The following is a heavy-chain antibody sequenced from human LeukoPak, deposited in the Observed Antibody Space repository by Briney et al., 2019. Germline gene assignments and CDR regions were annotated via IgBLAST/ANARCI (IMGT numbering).Heavy chain of an antibody. D-gene: IGHD3-22*01. Sequence: ASVKVSCKASGYTFTSYGISWVRQAPGQGLEWMGWISAYNGNTNYAQKLQGRVTMTTDTSTSTAYMELRSLRSDDTAVYYCVRVVVITSHYYYMDVWGKGTTVTVSS. CDR2: ISAYNGNT. V-gene: IGHV1-18*01. CDR3: VRVVVITSHYYYMDV. CDR1: GYTFTSYG. J-gene: IGHJ6*03.